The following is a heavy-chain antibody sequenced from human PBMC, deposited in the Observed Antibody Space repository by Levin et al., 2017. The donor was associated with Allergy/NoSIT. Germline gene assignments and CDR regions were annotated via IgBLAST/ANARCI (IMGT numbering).Heavy chain of an antibody. D-gene: IGHD3-16*01. J-gene: IGHJ4*02. V-gene: IGHV3-23*01. Sequence: GESLKISCAASGFTFSSYAMSWVRQAPGKGLEWVSAISGSGGSTYYADSVKGRFTISRDNSKNTLYLQMNSLRAEDTAVYYCAKGEGGPGPLGSGFDYWGQGTLVTVSS. CDR3: AKGEGGPGPLGSGFDY. CDR2: ISGSGGST. CDR1: GFTFSSYA.